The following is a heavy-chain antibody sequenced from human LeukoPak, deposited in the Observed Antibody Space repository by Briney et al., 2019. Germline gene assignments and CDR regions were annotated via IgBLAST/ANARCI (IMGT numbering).Heavy chain of an antibody. Sequence: GVSLRLSCAASGFTFSSYSMNWVRQAPGKGLEWVSYISSSSSTIYYADSVKDRFTISRDNAKNSLYLQMNSLRAEDTAVYYCARDGYYDSSGYSSIWGQGTLVTVSS. J-gene: IGHJ4*02. CDR3: ARDGYYDSSGYSSI. V-gene: IGHV3-48*04. CDR2: ISSSSSTI. D-gene: IGHD3-22*01. CDR1: GFTFSSYS.